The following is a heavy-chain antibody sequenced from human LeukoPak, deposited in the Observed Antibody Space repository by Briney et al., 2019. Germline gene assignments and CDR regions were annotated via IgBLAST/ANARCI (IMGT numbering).Heavy chain of an antibody. V-gene: IGHV3-23*01. CDR3: AELGITMIGGV. CDR2: ISGSGGST. CDR1: GFTFSTYG. Sequence: GGSLRLSCAASGFTFSTYGMSWVRQAPGKGLEWVSGISGSGGSTYYADSVKGRFTISRDNAKNSLYLQMNSLRAEDTAVYYCAELGITMIGGVWGKGTTVTISS. D-gene: IGHD3-10*02. J-gene: IGHJ6*04.